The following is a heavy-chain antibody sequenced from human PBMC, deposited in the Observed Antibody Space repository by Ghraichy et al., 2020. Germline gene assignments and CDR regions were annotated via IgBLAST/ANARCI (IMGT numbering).Heavy chain of an antibody. J-gene: IGHJ6*02. CDR2: IYYSGST. V-gene: IGHV4-59*01. D-gene: IGHD3-3*01. CDR1: GGSISSYY. Sequence: SETLSLTCTVSGGSISSYYWSWIRQPPGKGLEWIGYIYYSGSTNYNPSLKSRVTISVDTSKNQFSLKLSSVTAADTAVYYCARDYDFWSGYLFGMDVWGQGTTVTVSS. CDR3: ARDYDFWSGYLFGMDV.